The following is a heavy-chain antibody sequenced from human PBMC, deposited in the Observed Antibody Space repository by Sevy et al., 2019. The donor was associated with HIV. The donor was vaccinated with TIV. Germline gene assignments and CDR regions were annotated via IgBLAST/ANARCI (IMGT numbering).Heavy chain of an antibody. CDR3: ARSPPVVVVPGAPSWFDP. D-gene: IGHD2-2*01. V-gene: IGHV4-34*01. J-gene: IGHJ5*02. CDR1: DGSFSGYY. CDR2: INESGIT. Sequence: SETLSLTCAVHDGSFSGYYWNWIRQLPGKGLEWIGQINESGITYYNPPLKSRVTISVDTSKKQFSLKLNSVTAVDSAVYFCARSPPVVVVPGAPSWFDPWGQRTLVTVSS.